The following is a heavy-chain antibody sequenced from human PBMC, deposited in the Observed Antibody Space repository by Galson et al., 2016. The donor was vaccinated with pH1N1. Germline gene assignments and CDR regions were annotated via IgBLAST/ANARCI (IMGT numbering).Heavy chain of an antibody. D-gene: IGHD2/OR15-2a*01. CDR3: ARALRPVSIPSKAFDS. J-gene: IGHJ3*02. CDR1: GYTFTIYG. V-gene: IGHV1-18*01. Sequence: SVKVSCKASGYTFTIYGISWVRQAPGQGLEWMGWISPYSGNTKYAQEVQGRVTMTTEKSTSTSYMELRSLTSDDTAVYFCARALRPVSIPSKAFDSWGQGTMVTVSS. CDR2: ISPYSGNT.